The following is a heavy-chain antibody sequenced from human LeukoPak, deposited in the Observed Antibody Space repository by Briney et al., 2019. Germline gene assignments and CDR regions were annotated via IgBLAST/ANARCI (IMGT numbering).Heavy chain of an antibody. CDR1: GFTFSNYG. V-gene: IGHV3-48*01. CDR2: ISSSSSTI. D-gene: IGHD6-19*01. J-gene: IGHJ4*02. Sequence: PGGSLRLSCAASGFTFSNYGMSWVRQAPGKGLEWVSNISSSSSTIYYADSVKGRFTISRDNAKNSLYLQMNSLRAEDTAVYYCARVKAGFDYWGQGTLVTVSS. CDR3: ARVKAGFDY.